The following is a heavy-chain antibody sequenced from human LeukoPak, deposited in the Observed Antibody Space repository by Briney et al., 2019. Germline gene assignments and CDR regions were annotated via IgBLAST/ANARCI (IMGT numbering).Heavy chain of an antibody. D-gene: IGHD3-10*01. J-gene: IGHJ4*02. CDR3: ARDKKSGESSEIDY. V-gene: IGHV3-74*03. Sequence: GGSLRLSCAASGFTFSNYWVQWVRQAPGKGLVWVSRINRDGSTTKYADSVKGRFTVSRDNAKNTLNLQMNSLRAEDTAAYYCARDKKSGESSEIDYWGQGTLVTVSS. CDR1: GFTFSNYW. CDR2: INRDGSTT.